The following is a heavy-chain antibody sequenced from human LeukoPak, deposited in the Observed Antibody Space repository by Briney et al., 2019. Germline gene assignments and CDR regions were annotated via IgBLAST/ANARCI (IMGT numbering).Heavy chain of an antibody. V-gene: IGHV4-59*01. CDR3: ARWTTTYLDY. J-gene: IGHJ4*02. D-gene: IGHD4-11*01. CDR2: IYYSGST. CDR1: GGSISSYY. Sequence: SETLSLTCTVSGGSISSYYWSWIRQPPGKGLEWIGYIYYSGSTNYNPSLKSRVTISVDTSKNQFSLKLSSVTAADTAVYYCARWTTTYLDYWGQGTLVTVSS.